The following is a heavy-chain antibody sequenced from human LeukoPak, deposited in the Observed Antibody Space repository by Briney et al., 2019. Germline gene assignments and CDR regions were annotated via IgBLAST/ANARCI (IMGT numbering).Heavy chain of an antibody. CDR3: ALDFKTEGSAFDI. D-gene: IGHD3-9*01. V-gene: IGHV1-18*01. CDR1: GYTFTSYG. CDR2: ISAYNGNT. Sequence: ASVKVSCKASGYTFTSYGISWVRQAPGQWLEWMGWISAYNGNTNYAQKLQGRVTMTTDTSTSTAYMELRSLRSDDTAVYYCALDFKTEGSAFDIWGQGTMVTVSS. J-gene: IGHJ3*02.